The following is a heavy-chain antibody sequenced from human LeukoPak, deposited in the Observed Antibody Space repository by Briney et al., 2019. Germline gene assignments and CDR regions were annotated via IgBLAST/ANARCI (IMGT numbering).Heavy chain of an antibody. J-gene: IGHJ5*02. CDR2: FDPEYGET. Sequence: ASVKVSCKVSGYTVNELCIQWGRQGAGKGLEGMGGFDPEYGETVYAQKFQGRVTMAEDTSTETAYMELSSLRSEDTAVYCCAPLDFWVPSTWGQGTLVTVSS. CDR3: APLDFWVPST. V-gene: IGHV1-24*01. D-gene: IGHD3-3*01. CDR1: GYTVNELC.